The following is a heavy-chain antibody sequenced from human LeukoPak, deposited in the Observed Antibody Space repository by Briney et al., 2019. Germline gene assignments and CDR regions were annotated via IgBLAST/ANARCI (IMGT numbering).Heavy chain of an antibody. CDR2: IYTSGST. CDR1: GGSISTYY. J-gene: IGHJ5*02. D-gene: IGHD3-10*01. V-gene: IGHV4-4*07. CDR3: ARDSGTTGEVKFDP. Sequence: SETLSLTCTVSGGSISTYYWSWVRQPAGKGLEWIGRIYTSGSTNSNPSLKSRLTISIDTSKNQFSLKLMSVTAADTAVYYCARDSGTTGEVKFDPWGQGTLVTVSS.